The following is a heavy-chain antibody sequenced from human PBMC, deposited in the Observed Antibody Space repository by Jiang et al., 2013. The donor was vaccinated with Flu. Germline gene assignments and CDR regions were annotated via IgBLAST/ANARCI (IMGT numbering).Heavy chain of an antibody. J-gene: IGHJ5*02. CDR3: ARNTSSSPWFDP. CDR2: IYYSGST. CDR1: GDSISRYTDY. Sequence: LLKPSETLSLTCTVSGDSISRYTDYWGWIRQPPGKGPEWIATIYYSGSTYYNPSLKSRVTVSLDTSKNQFSLNLNSVTAADTAVYYCARNTSSSPWFDPWGQGILVTVSS. D-gene: IGHD6-6*01. V-gene: IGHV4-39*07.